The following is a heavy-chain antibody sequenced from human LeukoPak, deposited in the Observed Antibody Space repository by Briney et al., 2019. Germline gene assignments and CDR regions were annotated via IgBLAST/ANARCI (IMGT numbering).Heavy chain of an antibody. J-gene: IGHJ3*02. CDR2: IYSGGGST. D-gene: IGHD1-7*01. V-gene: IGHV3-53*05. Sequence: GGSLRLSCAASGFTVSTNYMSWVRQAPGRGLKWVSVIYSGGGSTFYADSVKGRSTISRDNSKNTLYLQMNSLRAEDTAVYYCARHISPWKYPDAFDIWGQGTMVTVSS. CDR3: ARHISPWKYPDAFDI. CDR1: GFTVSTNY.